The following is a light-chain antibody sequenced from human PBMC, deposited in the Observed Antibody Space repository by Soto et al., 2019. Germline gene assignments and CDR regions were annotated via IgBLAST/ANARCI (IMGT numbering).Light chain of an antibody. J-gene: IGLJ1*01. CDR1: SSDVGSYNL. CDR3: CSLTTSHTYV. Sequence: QSALTQPASVSASPGQSITIPCTGTSSDVGSYNLVSWFQQHPGKVPKLLIYEGTKRPSGVSNRYSGSKSGNSASLTISGLQADDEADYYCCSLTTSHTYVFGSGTKLTVL. CDR2: EGT. V-gene: IGLV2-14*02.